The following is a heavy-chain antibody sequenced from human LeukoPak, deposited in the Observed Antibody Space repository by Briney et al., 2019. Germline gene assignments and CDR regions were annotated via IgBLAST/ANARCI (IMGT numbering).Heavy chain of an antibody. CDR2: ISGSGGST. J-gene: IGHJ4*02. CDR3: AKASGEGARWLTEYYFDY. D-gene: IGHD1-26*01. V-gene: IGHV3-23*01. CDR1: GFTFSSYA. Sequence: PGGSLRLSCAASGFTFSSYAMSWVRQAPGKGLEWVSAISGSGGSTYYADSVKGRFTISRDNSKNTLYLQMNSLRAEDTAVYYCAKASGEGARWLTEYYFDYWGQGTLVTVSS.